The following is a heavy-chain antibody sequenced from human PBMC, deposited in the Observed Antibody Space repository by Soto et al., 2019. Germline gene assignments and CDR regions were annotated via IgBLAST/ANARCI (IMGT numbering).Heavy chain of an antibody. J-gene: IGHJ4*02. CDR2: ISGSGGST. CDR3: AKGGMGYCSSTSSYIDY. D-gene: IGHD2-2*02. CDR1: GFTFSSYA. Sequence: EVQLLESGGGSVQPGGSLRLSCAASGFTFSSYAMSWVRQAPGKGLEWVSAISGSGGSTYYADSVKGRFTISRDNSKNTLYLQMNSLRAEDTAVYYCAKGGMGYCSSTSSYIDYWGQGTLVTVSS. V-gene: IGHV3-23*01.